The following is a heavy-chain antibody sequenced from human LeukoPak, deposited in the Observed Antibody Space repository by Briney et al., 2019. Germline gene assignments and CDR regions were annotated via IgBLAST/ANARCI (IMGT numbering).Heavy chain of an antibody. V-gene: IGHV4-39*01. Sequence: PSETLSLTCTVSGASISSTTYYWGWIRQPPRKGLEWIASIYYSGSTYYNPSLKSRVTISVDTSRNQFSLKLSSVTAADTAVYYCARGGIAAAANWFDPWGQGTLVTVSS. CDR3: ARGGIAAAANWFDP. J-gene: IGHJ5*02. CDR1: GASISSTTYY. D-gene: IGHD6-13*01. CDR2: IYYSGST.